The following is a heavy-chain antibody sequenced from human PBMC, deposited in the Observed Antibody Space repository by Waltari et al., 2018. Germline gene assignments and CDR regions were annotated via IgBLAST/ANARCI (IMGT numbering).Heavy chain of an antibody. V-gene: IGHV4-4*02. CDR1: GDSMSSGDW. Sequence: QMQLQESGPGLVKPSGTLSVTCTISGDSMSSGDWWSWVRQSPEKGLEWIGQIQRSGRTHYNPSFESRVSISIDTSNNQFSLKVSSTTAADTAVYYCARDRGRGIYLDSWGPGTLVTVSA. CDR2: IQRSGRT. J-gene: IGHJ4*02. D-gene: IGHD2-15*01. CDR3: ARDRGRGIYLDS.